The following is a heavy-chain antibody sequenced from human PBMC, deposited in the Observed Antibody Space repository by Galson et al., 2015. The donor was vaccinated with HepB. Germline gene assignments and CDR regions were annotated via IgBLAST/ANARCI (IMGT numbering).Heavy chain of an antibody. V-gene: IGHV3-30*04. CDR1: KMTFSNYA. Sequence: SLRLSCAASKMTFSNYAIHWVRQAPGKGLEWVTTISSDGSNKFYADSVKGRFIISRDSSKKTVYLQMNSLRSKDTAVYYCTRAAAGRTATTTLAWGQGLLVTVSS. CDR2: ISSDGSNK. CDR3: TRAAAGRTATTTLA. D-gene: IGHD4-17*01. J-gene: IGHJ5*02.